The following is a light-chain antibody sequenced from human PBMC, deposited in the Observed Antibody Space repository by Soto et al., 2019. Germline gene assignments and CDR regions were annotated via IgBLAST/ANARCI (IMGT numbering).Light chain of an antibody. CDR3: CSYAGDYTFV. Sequence: QSVLTQARSVSGSPGQSVTISCTGTSSDVGGYNYVSWYQQHPGRAPRVMIYDVKTRPSGVPDRFSGSKSGNTASLTISELQAEDEADYYCCSYAGDYTFVFGTGTKVTVL. CDR1: SSDVGGYNY. V-gene: IGLV2-11*01. J-gene: IGLJ1*01. CDR2: DVK.